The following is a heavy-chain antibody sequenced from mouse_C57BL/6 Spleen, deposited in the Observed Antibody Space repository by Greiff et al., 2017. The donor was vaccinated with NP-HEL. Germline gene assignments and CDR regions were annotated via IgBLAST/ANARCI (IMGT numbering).Heavy chain of an antibody. J-gene: IGHJ2*01. CDR2: IYPGDGDT. Sequence: QVQLKESGPELVKPGASVKISCKASGYAFSSSWMNWVKQRPGKGLEWIGRIYPGDGDTNYNGKFKGKATLTADKSSSTAYMQLSSLTSEDSAVYFCAGNSNYLLDYWGQGTTLTVSS. CDR1: GYAFSSSW. CDR3: AGNSNYLLDY. D-gene: IGHD2-5*01. V-gene: IGHV1-82*01.